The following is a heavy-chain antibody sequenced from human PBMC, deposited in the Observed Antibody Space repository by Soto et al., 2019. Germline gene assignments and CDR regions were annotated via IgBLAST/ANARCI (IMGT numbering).Heavy chain of an antibody. Sequence: GESLKISCKGSGYSFTSYWISWVRQMPGKGLEWMGRIDPSDSYTNYSPSFQGHVTISADKSISTAYLQWSSLKASDTAMYYCARHPGGTIVRGVIPYYYYYYMDVWGKGTTVTVSS. CDR2: IDPSDSYT. V-gene: IGHV5-10-1*01. CDR3: ARHPGGTIVRGVIPYYYYYYMDV. D-gene: IGHD3-10*01. CDR1: GYSFTSYW. J-gene: IGHJ6*03.